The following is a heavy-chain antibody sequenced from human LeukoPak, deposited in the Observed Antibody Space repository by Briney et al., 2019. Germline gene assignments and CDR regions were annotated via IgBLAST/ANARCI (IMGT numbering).Heavy chain of an antibody. CDR2: IKQDGSEK. V-gene: IGHV3-7*01. Sequence: GGSLRLSCAASGFTFSSYWMSWVRQAPGKGLEWVANIKQDGSEKYYVDSVKGRFTISRDNAKNSLYLQMNSLRAEDTAAYYCAREGGSWYGGDFDYWGQGTLVTVSS. CDR1: GFTFSSYW. CDR3: AREGGSWYGGDFDY. J-gene: IGHJ4*02. D-gene: IGHD6-13*01.